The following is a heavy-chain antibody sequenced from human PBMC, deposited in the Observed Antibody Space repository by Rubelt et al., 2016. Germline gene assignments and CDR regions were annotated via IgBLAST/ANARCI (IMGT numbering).Heavy chain of an antibody. D-gene: IGHD6-13*01. CDR3: ARGSWFRGAFDI. V-gene: IGHV1-2*06. CDR1: GYTFTGYY. J-gene: IGHJ3*02. Sequence: QVQLVQSGAEVKEPGASVKVSCKASGYTFTGYYMHWVRQAPGQGLEWVGRINPNSGGTNYAQKFQGRVTMTRDTSITTAYMERSRLRSDDTAVYYCARGSWFRGAFDIWGQGTMVTVSS. CDR2: INPNSGGT.